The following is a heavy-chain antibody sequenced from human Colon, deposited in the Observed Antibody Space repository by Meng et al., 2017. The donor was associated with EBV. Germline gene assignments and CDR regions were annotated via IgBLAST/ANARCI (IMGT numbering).Heavy chain of an antibody. CDR1: GFTFSTYW. Sequence: QRVESGGALVQPGGSLRLSFAVSGFTFSTYWMHWVRQAPGKGLVWISRINENGGTTTYADSVRGRFTISRDNTKNTLYLEMNNLRDDDTAVYFCSRDLAGPFDDWGQGTLVTVSS. V-gene: IGHV3-74*03. J-gene: IGHJ4*02. CDR3: SRDLAGPFDD. CDR2: INENGGTT.